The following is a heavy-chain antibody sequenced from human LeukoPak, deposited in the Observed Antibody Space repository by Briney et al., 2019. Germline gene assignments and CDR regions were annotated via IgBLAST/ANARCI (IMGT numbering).Heavy chain of an antibody. J-gene: IGHJ6*03. CDR3: ARLETSNHDFWSGRPRGYMEV. CDR2: IYTGSKT. CDR1: AFSVSRNH. D-gene: IGHD3-3*01. Sequence: GGSLRLSCVASAFSVSRNHVTWVRQAPGKGLEWVSLIYTGSKTDYADSVKGRFTISRDHSKNTVYLQMNRLRAEDTAVYYCARLETSNHDFWSGRPRGYMEVWGKGTTVAVSS. V-gene: IGHV3-53*01.